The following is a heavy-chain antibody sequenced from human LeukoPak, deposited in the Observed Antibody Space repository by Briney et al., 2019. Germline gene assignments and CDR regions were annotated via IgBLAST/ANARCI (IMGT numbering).Heavy chain of an antibody. Sequence: ASVKVSCKISGYTLTEVSMHWVRQAPGKGLEWMGGFDPADGEPIYAQKFQGRVTMSEDTSTDTAYMDLSSLRSEDTAVYYCATEVVGYGDVHYFDSWGPGTLCTVSS. J-gene: IGHJ4*02. V-gene: IGHV1-24*01. CDR2: FDPADGEP. CDR3: ATEVVGYGDVHYFDS. CDR1: GYTLTEVS. D-gene: IGHD4-17*01.